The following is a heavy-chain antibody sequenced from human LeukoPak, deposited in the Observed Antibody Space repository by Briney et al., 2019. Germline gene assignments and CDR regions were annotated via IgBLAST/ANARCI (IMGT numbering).Heavy chain of an antibody. CDR1: GGSISSYY. Sequence: KSSETLSLTCTVSGGSISSYYWSWIRQPAGKGLEWIGRIYTSGSTNYNPSLKSRVTMSVDTSKNQFSLKLSSVTAADTAVYYCARVRGIPIFGVVIEDAFDIWGQGTMVTVSS. V-gene: IGHV4-4*07. CDR2: IYTSGST. D-gene: IGHD3-3*01. CDR3: ARVRGIPIFGVVIEDAFDI. J-gene: IGHJ3*02.